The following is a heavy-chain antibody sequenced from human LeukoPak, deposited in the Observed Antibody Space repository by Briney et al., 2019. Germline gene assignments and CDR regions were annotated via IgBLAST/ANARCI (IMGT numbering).Heavy chain of an antibody. J-gene: IGHJ5*02. CDR3: AREGKSIVAPTT. CDR2: IYHSGSA. Sequence: SETLSLTCTVSGDSISSGGYYWSWIRQPPGKGLEWIGYIYHSGSAYYNPSLKSRVTISVDTSKNQFSLKLSSVAAADTAVYYCAREGKSIVAPTTWGRGTLVTVSS. V-gene: IGHV4-31*03. D-gene: IGHD6-6*01. CDR1: GDSISSGGYY.